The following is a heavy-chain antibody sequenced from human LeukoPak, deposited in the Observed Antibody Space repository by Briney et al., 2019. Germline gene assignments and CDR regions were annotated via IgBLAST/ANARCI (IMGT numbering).Heavy chain of an antibody. CDR3: ARGGSTRNFDY. J-gene: IGHJ4*02. CDR1: GYSISSGYY. CDR2: IYHSGST. D-gene: IGHD2-2*01. Sequence: SETLSLTCAVSGYSISSGYYWGWIRQPPGKGLEWIGSIYHSGSTYYNPSLKSRVTISVDTSKNQFSLKLSSVTAADTAVYYCARGGSTRNFDYWGQGTLVTVSS. V-gene: IGHV4-38-2*01.